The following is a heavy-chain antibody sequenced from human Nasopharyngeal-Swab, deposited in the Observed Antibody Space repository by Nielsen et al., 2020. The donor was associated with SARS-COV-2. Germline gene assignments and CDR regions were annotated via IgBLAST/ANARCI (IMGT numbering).Heavy chain of an antibody. V-gene: IGHV3-30*18. Sequence: GESLKISCAASGFIFSSYAMHWVRQAPGKGLEWVAFISYDGSNTFYAGSVRGRFTISRDNSKNTLYLRMNSLRAEDTAVYYCAKVPSTVTTLPPDYWGQGTLVTVSS. CDR3: AKVPSTVTTLPPDY. CDR2: ISYDGSNT. CDR1: GFIFSSYA. J-gene: IGHJ4*02. D-gene: IGHD4-11*01.